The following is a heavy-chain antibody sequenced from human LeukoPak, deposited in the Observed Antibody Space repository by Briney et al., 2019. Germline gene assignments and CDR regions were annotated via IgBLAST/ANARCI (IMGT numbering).Heavy chain of an antibody. J-gene: IGHJ3*02. CDR3: ARQLYGSHAFDI. D-gene: IGHD4-17*01. Sequence: GGSLRLSCAASGFTFSSYAMSWVRQAPGKGLEWVSSISSSSTSIYYANSLKGRFTISRDNAKNSLYLQMNSLRAEDTAIYYCARQLYGSHAFDIWGQGTMVTVSS. V-gene: IGHV3-21*01. CDR2: ISSSSTSI. CDR1: GFTFSSYA.